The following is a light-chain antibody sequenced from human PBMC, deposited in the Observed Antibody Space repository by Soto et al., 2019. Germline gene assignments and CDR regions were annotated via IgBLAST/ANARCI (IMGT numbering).Light chain of an antibody. J-gene: IGLJ1*01. CDR1: TSDIGAYNF. CDR2: DVS. CDR3: SSYTTSHTYV. V-gene: IGLV2-14*03. Sequence: QSALTQPASVSGSPGQSITMSCTGTTSDIGAYNFVSWYQQHPGKTPKLLIYDVSDRPSGVSNRFSGSKSCNTASLAISGLQAEDEADYYCSSYTTSHTYVFGTGTKVTVL.